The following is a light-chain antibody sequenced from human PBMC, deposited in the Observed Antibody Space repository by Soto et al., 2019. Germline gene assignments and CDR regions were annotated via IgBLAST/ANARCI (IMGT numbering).Light chain of an antibody. CDR1: QAVPNN. V-gene: IGKV1-9*01. J-gene: IGKJ4*01. Sequence: DIHLTQSPSFLSASVGDRVTITCRPSQAVPNNMAWYQQKPGKPPKLLIYEESTLHSGVPSRFSGRKSGTQFTLKIDSLQPEDFATYYCQQVKTYPRTFGGGTKVEIQ. CDR2: EES. CDR3: QQVKTYPRT.